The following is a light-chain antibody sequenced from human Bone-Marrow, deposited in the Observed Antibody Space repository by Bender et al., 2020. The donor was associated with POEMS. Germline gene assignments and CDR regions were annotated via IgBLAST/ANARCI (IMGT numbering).Light chain of an antibody. Sequence: QSALTQPVSVSGSPGQSITISCTGTSSDIGSYDLVSWYQQYPGTAPKFIIYEVKKRPSGVSNRFSGSKSGNTASLTISGLQAEDEAEYFCCSYAGSLYVFGGGTKVTVL. J-gene: IGLJ1*01. CDR2: EVK. V-gene: IGLV2-23*02. CDR1: SSDIGSYDL. CDR3: CSYAGSLYV.